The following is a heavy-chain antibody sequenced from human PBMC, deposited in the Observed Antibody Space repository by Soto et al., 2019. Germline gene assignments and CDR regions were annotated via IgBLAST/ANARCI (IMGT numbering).Heavy chain of an antibody. D-gene: IGHD2-15*01. Sequence: SETLSLTCAVYGGSFSGYYWSWIRQPPGKGLEWIGEINHSGSTNYNPSLKSRVTISVDTSKNQFSLKLSSVTAADTAVYYCARGYCSGGSCRIYHRPNWFDPWGQGTXVTVSS. CDR1: GGSFSGYY. CDR3: ARGYCSGGSCRIYHRPNWFDP. CDR2: INHSGST. J-gene: IGHJ5*02. V-gene: IGHV4-34*01.